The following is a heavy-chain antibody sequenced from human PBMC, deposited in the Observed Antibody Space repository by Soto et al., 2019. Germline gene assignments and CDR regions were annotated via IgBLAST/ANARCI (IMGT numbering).Heavy chain of an antibody. CDR1: GGTFSSYA. CDR3: ASRKSHLYFDY. V-gene: IGHV1-69*13. J-gene: IGHJ4*02. Sequence: SVKVSCKASGGTFSSYAISWVRQAPGQGLEWMGGIIPIFGTANYAQKFQGRVTITADESTSTAYMELSSLRYEDTAVYYCASRKSHLYFDYWGQGTLVTVSS. CDR2: IIPIFGTA.